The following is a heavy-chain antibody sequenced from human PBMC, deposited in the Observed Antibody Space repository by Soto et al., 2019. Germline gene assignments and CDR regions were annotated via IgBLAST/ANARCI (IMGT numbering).Heavy chain of an antibody. D-gene: IGHD6-6*01. CDR2: ISTGGDTI. CDR1: GFTFSSYT. V-gene: IGHV3-23*01. Sequence: PGGSLRLSCAASGFTFSSYTMSWVRQAPGKGLEWVSGISTGGDTIYYADSVKGRFTVSRDNSKNTLYLQMNSLRVEDTAVYYCASMYASSSPNWFDPWGQGTLVTVSS. J-gene: IGHJ5*02. CDR3: ASMYASSSPNWFDP.